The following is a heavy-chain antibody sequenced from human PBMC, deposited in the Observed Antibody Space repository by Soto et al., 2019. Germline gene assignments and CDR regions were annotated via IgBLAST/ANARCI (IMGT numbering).Heavy chain of an antibody. CDR1: GYTFTSYG. V-gene: IGHV1-18*01. CDR3: ASYCGGDCYYGMDV. CDR2: ISAYNGNT. Sequence: ASVKVSCKASGYTFTSYGISWVRQAPGQGLEWMGWISAYNGNTNYAQKLQGRVTMTTDTSTSTAYMELRSLRSDDTAMYYCASYCGGDCYYGMDVWGQGTTVTVSS. D-gene: IGHD2-21*01. J-gene: IGHJ6*02.